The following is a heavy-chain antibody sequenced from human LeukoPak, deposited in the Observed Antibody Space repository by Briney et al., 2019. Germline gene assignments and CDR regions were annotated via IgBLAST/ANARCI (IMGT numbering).Heavy chain of an antibody. CDR3: TTKCYYDSSGFGC. CDR2: IKSKADGGTT. Sequence: GGSLRLSCAASEFTFNNAWMSWVRQAPGQGLEWVGRIKSKADGGTTDYAAPVKGRFTISRDDSKNTLYLQMNSLKTEDTAVYYCTTKCYYDSSGFGCWGQGTLVTVSS. J-gene: IGHJ1*01. D-gene: IGHD3-22*01. V-gene: IGHV3-15*01. CDR1: EFTFNNAW.